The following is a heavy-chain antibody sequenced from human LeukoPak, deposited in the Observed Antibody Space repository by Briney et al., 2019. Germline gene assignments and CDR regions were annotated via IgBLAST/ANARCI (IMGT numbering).Heavy chain of an antibody. V-gene: IGHV4-59*04. J-gene: IGHJ4*02. Sequence: SETLSLTCTVSGGSISSYYWSWIRQPPGKGLEWIGYIYYSGSTYYNPSLKSRVTISVDTSKNQFSLKLSSVTAADTAVYYCATNFQLQPDIDYWGQGTLVTVSS. CDR3: ATNFQLQPDIDY. CDR2: IYYSGST. CDR1: GGSISSYY. D-gene: IGHD1-14*01.